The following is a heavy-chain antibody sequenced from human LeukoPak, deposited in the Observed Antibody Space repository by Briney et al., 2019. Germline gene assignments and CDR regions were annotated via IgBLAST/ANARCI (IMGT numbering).Heavy chain of an antibody. J-gene: IGHJ3*02. Sequence: GASVKVSCKVSGYTLTELSMHWVRQAPGKGLEWMGGFDPEDGETIYAQKFQGRVTMTEDTSTDTAYMELSSLRSEDTAVHYCATSVIVLMVYANDAFDIWGQGTMVTVSS. V-gene: IGHV1-24*01. CDR3: ATSVIVLMVYANDAFDI. CDR2: FDPEDGET. D-gene: IGHD2-8*01. CDR1: GYTLTELS.